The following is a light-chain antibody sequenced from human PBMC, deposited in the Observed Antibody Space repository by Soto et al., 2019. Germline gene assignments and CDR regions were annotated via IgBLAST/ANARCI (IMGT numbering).Light chain of an antibody. J-gene: IGKJ2*01. CDR2: LGF. V-gene: IGKV2-28*01. CDR1: QRLLHSNGNNF. Sequence: EIVMTQSPPSLTVTPGEPASISCRSSQRLLHSNGNNFLDWYLQKPGQSPQLLIYLGFNRASGVPDRVSGSGASTDFTMKISRVEAEDVGVYYYMQALQTPYTFGQGTKLEIK. CDR3: MQALQTPYT.